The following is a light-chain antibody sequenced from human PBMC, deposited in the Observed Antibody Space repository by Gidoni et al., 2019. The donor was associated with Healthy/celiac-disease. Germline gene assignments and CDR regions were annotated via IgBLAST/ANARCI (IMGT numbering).Light chain of an antibody. CDR2: AAS. V-gene: IGKV1-39*01. Sequence: DIQMTQSPSSLSASVGDRVTITCRASQSISSYLNWYQQKPGKATILLIYAASSLQTGVPSRFSGSGSGTDFTLTISSLQPEDFATYYCQHSYSTPLTFGGXTKVEIK. CDR1: QSISSY. CDR3: QHSYSTPLT. J-gene: IGKJ4*01.